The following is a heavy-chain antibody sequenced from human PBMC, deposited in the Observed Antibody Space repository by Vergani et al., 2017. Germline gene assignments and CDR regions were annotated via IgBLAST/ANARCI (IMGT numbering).Heavy chain of an antibody. Sequence: EVPLVPSGAEVKKPGESLKISCKGSGYIFSNYWIVWVRQMPGKGLEWMGIIYPGDSDTRYSPSFQGQVTISADKSISTAYLQWSSLKASDTAMYYCAKGRRVLPAAPFDYWGQGTLVTVSS. J-gene: IGHJ4*02. CDR1: GYIFSNYW. CDR2: IYPGDSDT. CDR3: AKGRRVLPAAPFDY. D-gene: IGHD2-2*01. V-gene: IGHV5-51*01.